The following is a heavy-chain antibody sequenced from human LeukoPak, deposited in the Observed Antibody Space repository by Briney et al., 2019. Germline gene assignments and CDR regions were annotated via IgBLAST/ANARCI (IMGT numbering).Heavy chain of an antibody. D-gene: IGHD6-25*01. Sequence: DPGGSLRLSCAASGFTFSSYPMHWVRQAPGKGLEWVTVVSYDGSNKYYADSVKGRFTISRDNSKNTLYLQMNSLRAEDTVVYYCARDSGGSYYYYYMDVWGKGTTVTV. CDR3: ARDSGGSYYYYYMDV. CDR1: GFTFSSYP. J-gene: IGHJ6*03. CDR2: VSYDGSNK. V-gene: IGHV3-30*01.